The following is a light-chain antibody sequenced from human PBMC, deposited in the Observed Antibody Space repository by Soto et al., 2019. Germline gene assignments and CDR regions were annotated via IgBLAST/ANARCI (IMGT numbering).Light chain of an antibody. CDR3: QQYGSSPLT. J-gene: IGKJ4*01. CDR1: QSVRSNY. CDR2: DAS. Sequence: EIVLTQSPDTLSLSPGERATLSCRASQSVRSNYLAWYQQKPGQAPRFLIYDASSRATGIPDSFSGSGSGTDFTLTISRLEPEDFAVYYCQQYGSSPLTFGGGTKVEIK. V-gene: IGKV3-20*01.